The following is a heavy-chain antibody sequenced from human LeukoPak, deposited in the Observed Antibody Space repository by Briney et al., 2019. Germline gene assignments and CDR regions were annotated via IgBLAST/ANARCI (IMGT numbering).Heavy chain of an antibody. CDR1: GGSISSGSYY. V-gene: IGHV4-61*02. CDR2: IYTSGST. D-gene: IGHD1-1*01. Sequence: PSQTLSLTCTVSGGSISSGSYYWRWLRQPAGTGLEWIGRIYTSGSTNYNPSLKSRVTISVDTSKNQFSLKLSSVTAADTAVHYCARGPRVQLERRANWFDPWGQGTLVTVSS. J-gene: IGHJ5*02. CDR3: ARGPRVQLERRANWFDP.